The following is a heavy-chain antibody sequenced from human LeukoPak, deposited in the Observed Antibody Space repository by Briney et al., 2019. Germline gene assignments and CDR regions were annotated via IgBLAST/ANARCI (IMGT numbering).Heavy chain of an antibody. CDR2: INPNSGGT. Sequence: ASVKVSCKASGYTFTGYYMHWVRQAPGQGLEWMGWINPNSGGTNYAQKFQGRVTMTRDTSISTAYMELSSLRSDDTAVYYCAKARSGSSASSDFWGQGTLLTVSS. CDR1: GYTFTGYY. V-gene: IGHV1-2*02. CDR3: AKARSGSSASSDF. J-gene: IGHJ4*02. D-gene: IGHD6-6*01.